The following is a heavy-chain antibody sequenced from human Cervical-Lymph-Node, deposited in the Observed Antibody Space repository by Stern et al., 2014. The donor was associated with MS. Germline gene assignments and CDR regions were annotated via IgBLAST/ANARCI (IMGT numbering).Heavy chain of an antibody. CDR2: ISYDGSNK. CDR1: GFTFSSYG. Sequence: VQLLESGGGVVQPGRSLRLSCAASGFTFSSYGMHWVRQAPGKGLEWVAVISYDGSNKYYADSVKGRFTISRDNSKNTLYLQINSLRAEDTAVYYCAKSAYYYDSSGYYLYWGQGTLVTVSS. V-gene: IGHV3-30*18. D-gene: IGHD3-22*01. J-gene: IGHJ4*02. CDR3: AKSAYYYDSSGYYLY.